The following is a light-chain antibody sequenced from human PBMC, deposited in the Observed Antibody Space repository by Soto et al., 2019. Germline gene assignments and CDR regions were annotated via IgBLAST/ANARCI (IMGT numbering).Light chain of an antibody. CDR2: KAS. J-gene: IGKJ1*01. CDR1: QSISSW. CDR3: QQYNNWPWT. Sequence: DIQMTQSHSTLSASVGDRVTITGLASQSISSWLAWYQQKPGKAPKLLIYKASTLKSGVPSRFSGSGSGTEFTLTISSLQSEDFAVYYCQQYNNWPWTFGQGTKVDI. V-gene: IGKV1-5*03.